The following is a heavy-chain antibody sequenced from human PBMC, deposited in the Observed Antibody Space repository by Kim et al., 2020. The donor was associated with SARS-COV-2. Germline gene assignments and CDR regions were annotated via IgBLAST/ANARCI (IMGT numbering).Heavy chain of an antibody. D-gene: IGHD5-18*01. V-gene: IGHV3-30*18. CDR3: AKENTAMGRSWGWYFDL. CDR2: ISYDGSNK. J-gene: IGHJ2*01. CDR1: GFTFSSYG. Sequence: GGSLRLSCAASGFTFSSYGMHWVRQAPGKGLEWVAVISYDGSNKYYADSVKGRFTISRDNSKNTLYLQMNSLRAEDTAVYYCAKENTAMGRSWGWYFDLWGRGTLVTVSS.